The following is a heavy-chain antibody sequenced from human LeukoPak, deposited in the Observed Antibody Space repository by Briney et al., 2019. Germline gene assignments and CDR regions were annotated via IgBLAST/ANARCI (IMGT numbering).Heavy chain of an antibody. CDR3: ASGYYYDSSGSFPSGFDY. J-gene: IGHJ4*02. Sequence: GASVKVSCKAPGYTFTSYDINWVRQATGQGLEWMGWMNPNSGNTGYAQKFQGGVTMTRNTSISTAYMELSSLRSEDTAVYYCASGYYYDSSGSFPSGFDYWGQGTLVTVSS. CDR1: GYTFTSYD. V-gene: IGHV1-8*01. CDR2: MNPNSGNT. D-gene: IGHD3-22*01.